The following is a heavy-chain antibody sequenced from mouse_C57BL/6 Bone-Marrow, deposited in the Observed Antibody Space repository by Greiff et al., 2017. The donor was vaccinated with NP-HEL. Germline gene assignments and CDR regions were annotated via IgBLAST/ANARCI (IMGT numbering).Heavy chain of an antibody. CDR3: ARVDYGRYFDV. Sequence: DVMLVESEGGLVQPGSSMKLSCTASGFTFSDYYMAWVRQVPEKGLEWVANINYDGSSTYYLDSLKSRFIISRDNAKNILYLQMSSLKSEDTATYYCARVDYGRYFDVWGTGTTVTVSS. CDR1: GFTFSDYY. V-gene: IGHV5-16*01. J-gene: IGHJ1*03. D-gene: IGHD2-4*01. CDR2: INYDGSST.